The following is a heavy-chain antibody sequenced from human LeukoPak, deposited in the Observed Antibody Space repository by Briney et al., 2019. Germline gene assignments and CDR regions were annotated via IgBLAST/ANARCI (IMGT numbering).Heavy chain of an antibody. CDR2: INQSGST. J-gene: IGHJ6*03. CDR1: GGSFSGYY. D-gene: IGHD5-12*01. Sequence: SETLSLTCAVYGGSFSGYYWSWIRQPPGKGLEWIGEINQSGSTNYNPSLKSRVTMSVDTSKNQCSLKVSSVTAADTAVYYCARGYSGYDSTSHYYYYMDVWGKGTTVTVSS. V-gene: IGHV4-34*01. CDR3: ARGYSGYDSTSHYYYYMDV.